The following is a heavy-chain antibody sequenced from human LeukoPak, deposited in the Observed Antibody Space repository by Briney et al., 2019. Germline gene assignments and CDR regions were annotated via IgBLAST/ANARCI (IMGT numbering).Heavy chain of an antibody. CDR1: GYSISSGYY. V-gene: IGHV4-38-2*02. J-gene: IGHJ4*02. CDR3: ARDCGGGCYSGFDY. CDR2: IYHSGST. D-gene: IGHD2-15*01. Sequence: SETLSLTCTVSGYSISSGYYWGWIRQPPGKGLEWIGSIYHSGSTYYNPSLKSRVTISVDTSKNQFSLKLSSVTAADTAVYYCARDCGGGCYSGFDYWGQGALVTVSS.